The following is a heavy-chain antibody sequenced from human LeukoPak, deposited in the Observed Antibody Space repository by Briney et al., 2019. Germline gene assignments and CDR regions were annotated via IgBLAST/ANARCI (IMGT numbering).Heavy chain of an antibody. CDR3: AKKGLTVTTYYFDY. V-gene: IGHV3-23*01. CDR1: GFTFSSYS. D-gene: IGHD4-17*01. CDR2: ISGSGGST. Sequence: GGSLRLSCAASGFTFSSYSMNWVREAPGKGLEWVSAISGSGGSTYYADSVKGRFTISRDYSEHTVYLQMNSRRAEDTAVYYCAKKGLTVTTYYFDYWGQGTLVTVSS. J-gene: IGHJ4*02.